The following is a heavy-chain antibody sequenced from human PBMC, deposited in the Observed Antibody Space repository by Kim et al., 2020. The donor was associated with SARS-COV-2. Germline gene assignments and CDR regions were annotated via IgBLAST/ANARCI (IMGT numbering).Heavy chain of an antibody. J-gene: IGHJ5*02. CDR1: GGTFSSYA. V-gene: IGHV1-69*13. D-gene: IGHD1-26*01. CDR2: IIPIFGTA. CDR3: ARAPIVGATIRVNFGFDP. Sequence: SVKVSCKASGGTFSSYAISWVRQAPGQGLEWMGGIIPIFGTANYAQKFQGRVTITADESTSTAYMELSSLRSEDTAVYYCARAPIVGATIRVNFGFDPWGQGTLVTVSS.